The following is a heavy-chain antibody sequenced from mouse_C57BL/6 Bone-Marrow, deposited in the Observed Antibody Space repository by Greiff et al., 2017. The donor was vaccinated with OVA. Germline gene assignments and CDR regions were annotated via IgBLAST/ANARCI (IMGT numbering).Heavy chain of an antibody. CDR1: GYAFSSSW. J-gene: IGHJ4*01. Sequence: QVQLKQSGPELVKPGASVKISCKASGYAFSSSWMNWVKQRPGKGLEWIGRIYPGDGDTNYNGKFKGKATLTADKSSSTAYMQLSSLTSEDSAVYVCARANWSYYYAMDYWGQGTSVTVSS. D-gene: IGHD4-1*01. CDR3: ARANWSYYYAMDY. CDR2: IYPGDGDT. V-gene: IGHV1-82*01.